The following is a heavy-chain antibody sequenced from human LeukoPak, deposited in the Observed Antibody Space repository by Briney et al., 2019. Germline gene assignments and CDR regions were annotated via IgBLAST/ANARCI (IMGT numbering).Heavy chain of an antibody. V-gene: IGHV4-59*08. Sequence: SETLSLACTVSGGSISTFYWSWIRQHPGKGLEWIGYIYYSGTTNYNPSLKSRVTISVDMSKSQFSLNLSSVTAADTALYYCARHGPLYDIWSAQFYFDYWGQGTLVAVSS. CDR2: IYYSGTT. CDR3: ARHGPLYDIWSAQFYFDY. J-gene: IGHJ4*02. D-gene: IGHD3-3*01. CDR1: GGSISTFY.